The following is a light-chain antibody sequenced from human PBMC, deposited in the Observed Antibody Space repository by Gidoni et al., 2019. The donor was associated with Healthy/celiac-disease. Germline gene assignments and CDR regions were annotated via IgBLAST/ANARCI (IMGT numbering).Light chain of an antibody. J-gene: IGLJ2*01. CDR3: AAWDDSLSGFVV. Sequence: SVLTQPPSASGTPGQRVTISCSGSSSNIGSNYVYWYQQLPGTAPKLLIYSNNQRPSGVPDRFSGSKSGTSASLAISGLRSEDEADYYCAAWDDSLSGFVVFGGGTKLTVL. V-gene: IGLV1-47*02. CDR1: SSNIGSNY. CDR2: SNN.